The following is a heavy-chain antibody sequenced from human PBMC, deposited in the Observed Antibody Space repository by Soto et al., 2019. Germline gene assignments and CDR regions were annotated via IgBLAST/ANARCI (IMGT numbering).Heavy chain of an antibody. CDR3: ARVFRIAAAGTGADWFDP. Sequence: SETLSLTCTVSGGSISSGGYYWSWIRQHPGKGLEWIGYIYYSGSTYYNPSLKSRVTISVDTYKHQFSLKLSSVTAADTAVYYCARVFRIAAAGTGADWFDPWGQGTLVTVSS. CDR2: IYYSGST. J-gene: IGHJ5*02. D-gene: IGHD6-13*01. CDR1: GGSISSGGYY. V-gene: IGHV4-31*03.